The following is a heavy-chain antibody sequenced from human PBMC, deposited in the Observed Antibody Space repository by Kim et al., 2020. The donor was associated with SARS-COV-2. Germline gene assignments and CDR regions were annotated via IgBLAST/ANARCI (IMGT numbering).Heavy chain of an antibody. V-gene: IGHV3-30*18. Sequence: GGSLRLSCAASGFTFSSYGMHWVRQAPGKGLEWVAVISYDGSNKYYADSVKGRFTISRDNSKNTLYLQMNSLRAEDTAVYYCAKDVFDWNPGYYNYGMD. CDR2: ISYDGSNK. CDR1: GFTFSSYG. J-gene: IGHJ6*01. CDR3: AKDVFDWNPGYYNYGMD. D-gene: IGHD1-1*01.